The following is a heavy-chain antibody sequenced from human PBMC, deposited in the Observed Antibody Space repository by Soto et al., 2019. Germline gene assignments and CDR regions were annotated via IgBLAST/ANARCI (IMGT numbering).Heavy chain of an antibody. CDR2: ITSSSNII. CDR1: GFRLSTYS. Sequence: EVQLVESGGGLVQPGGSLRLSCAASGFRLSTYSMDWVGQAPGKGLEWVSYITSSSNIIYYADSVKGRFTVSRDNAKNSLYLQMNSLRDEDTAVYYCARDSKTWSGYPIDYWGQGTLVTVSS. D-gene: IGHD3-3*01. V-gene: IGHV3-48*02. J-gene: IGHJ4*02. CDR3: ARDSKTWSGYPIDY.